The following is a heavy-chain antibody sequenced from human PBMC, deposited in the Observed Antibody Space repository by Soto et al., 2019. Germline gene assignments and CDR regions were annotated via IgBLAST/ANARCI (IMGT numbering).Heavy chain of an antibody. V-gene: IGHV4-34*01. J-gene: IGHJ4*02. CDR3: ARRAIVLMVYAKGAFDY. D-gene: IGHD2-8*01. Sequence: SETLSLTCAVYGGSFSGYYWSWIRQPPGKGLEWIGEINHSGSTNYNPSLKSRVTISVDTSKNQFSLKLSSVTAADTAVYYCARRAIVLMVYAKGAFDYWGQGTLVTVSS. CDR1: GGSFSGYY. CDR2: INHSGST.